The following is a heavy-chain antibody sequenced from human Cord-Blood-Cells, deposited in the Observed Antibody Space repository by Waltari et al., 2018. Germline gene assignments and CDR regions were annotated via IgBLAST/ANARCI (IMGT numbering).Heavy chain of an antibody. J-gene: IGHJ2*01. V-gene: IGHV1-8*01. CDR3: ARGPNWEYWYFDL. D-gene: IGHD1-1*01. CDR1: GYNFTSYY. Sequence: QVQLVQSGAEVKKPGASVTVSCQASGYNFTSYYINRVRPATGQGLEWMGWRNPNSGNTGYAQKFQGRVTMTRNTSISTAYMELSSLRSEDTAVYYCARGPNWEYWYFDLWGRGTLVTVSS. CDR2: RNPNSGNT.